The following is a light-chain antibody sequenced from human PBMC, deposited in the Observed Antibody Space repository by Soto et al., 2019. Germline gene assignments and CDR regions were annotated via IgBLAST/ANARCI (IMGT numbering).Light chain of an antibody. CDR3: QQYGTSPYT. CDR1: QSVSSTY. Sequence: EIVLTQSPGTLSLSPGQRATLSCRASQSVSSTYLAWYQQKPGQAPRLLIYGTSIRATGIPDRFSGSGSGTDFTLTNSRLEPEDFAVYSCQQYGTSPYTFGQGTKLEIK. CDR2: GTS. J-gene: IGKJ2*01. V-gene: IGKV3-20*01.